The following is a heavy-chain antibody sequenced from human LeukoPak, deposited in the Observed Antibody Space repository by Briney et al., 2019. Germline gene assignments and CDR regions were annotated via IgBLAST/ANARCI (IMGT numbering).Heavy chain of an antibody. Sequence: ASVKVSCKASGYTFTAYYMHWVQQAPGKGLEWMGRVDPEDGETIYAEKFQGRVTMTRDTSTSTVYMELSSLRSEDTAVYYCATQRGRYYDYWGQGTLVTVSS. D-gene: IGHD3-10*01. CDR1: GYTFTAYY. CDR2: VDPEDGET. CDR3: ATQRGRYYDY. V-gene: IGHV1-69-2*01. J-gene: IGHJ4*02.